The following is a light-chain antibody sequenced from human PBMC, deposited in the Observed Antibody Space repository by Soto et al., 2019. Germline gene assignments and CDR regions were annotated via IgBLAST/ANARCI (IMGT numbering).Light chain of an antibody. CDR2: ATS. V-gene: IGKV1-39*01. CDR1: QSISTY. CDR3: QQYGYLGT. J-gene: IGKJ1*01. Sequence: DIQVTQSPSSLSASVGDRVTITCRASQSISTYLIWYQQKPGKAPKLLIYATSSLQSGVPSRFSGSGSGTDFTLTISRLEPEDFAVYYCQQYGYLGTFGQGTKVDIK.